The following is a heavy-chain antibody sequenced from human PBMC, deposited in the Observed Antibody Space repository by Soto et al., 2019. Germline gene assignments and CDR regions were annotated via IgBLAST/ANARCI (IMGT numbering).Heavy chain of an antibody. D-gene: IGHD6-13*01. Sequence: QVQLQESGPGLVKPSGTLSLTCAVSGGSISTSNWWSWVRQPPGKGLEWIGGVYRTGGTNYNPSLESRLTISVDKSTIQFSLKLTSVTAADTAVYYCARARATIAAAAIFDCWGQGTLVTVSS. CDR3: ARARATIAAAAIFDC. V-gene: IGHV4-4*02. CDR1: GGSISTSNW. CDR2: VYRTGGT. J-gene: IGHJ4*02.